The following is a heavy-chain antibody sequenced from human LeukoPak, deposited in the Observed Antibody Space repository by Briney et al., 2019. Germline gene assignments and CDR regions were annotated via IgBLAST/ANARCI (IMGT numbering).Heavy chain of an antibody. CDR2: IYSSGST. V-gene: IGHV4-4*07. D-gene: IGHD3-22*01. J-gene: IGHJ4*02. CDR1: GGSFSSYY. Sequence: SETLSLTCTVSGGSFSSYYWSWIRQPAGKGLEWIGRIYSSGSTNYNPSLKSRVTMSVDTSKNQFSLKLSSVTAADTAVYYCARAAYDSSGYYYVADYWGQGTLVTVSS. CDR3: ARAAYDSSGYYYVADY.